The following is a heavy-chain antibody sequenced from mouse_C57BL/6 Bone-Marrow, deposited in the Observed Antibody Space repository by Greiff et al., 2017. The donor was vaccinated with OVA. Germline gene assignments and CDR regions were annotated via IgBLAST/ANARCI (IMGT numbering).Heavy chain of an antibody. J-gene: IGHJ1*03. CDR3: ARAYYYGSSYVDFDV. V-gene: IGHV3-6*01. CDR1: GYSITSGYY. Sequence: EVKLLESGPGLVKPSQSLSLTCSVTGYSITSGYYWNWIRQFPGNKLEWMGYISYDGSNNYNPSLKNRISITRDTSKTQFFLKLNSVTTEDTATYYCARAYYYGSSYVDFDVWGTGTTVTVSS. CDR2: ISYDGSN. D-gene: IGHD1-1*01.